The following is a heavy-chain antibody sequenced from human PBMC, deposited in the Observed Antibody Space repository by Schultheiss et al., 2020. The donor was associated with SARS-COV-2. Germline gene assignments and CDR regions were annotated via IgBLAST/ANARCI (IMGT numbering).Heavy chain of an antibody. CDR1: GYTFTSYA. CDR3: ARYSSRTGYYYDSSVYDY. Sequence: ASVKVSCKASGYTFTSYAMHWVRQAPGQRLEWMGWINAGNGNTKYSQKFQGRVTITRDTSASTAYMELSSLRSEDTAVYYCARYSSRTGYYYDSSVYDYWGQGTLVTVSS. D-gene: IGHD3-22*01. J-gene: IGHJ4*02. V-gene: IGHV1-3*01. CDR2: INAGNGNT.